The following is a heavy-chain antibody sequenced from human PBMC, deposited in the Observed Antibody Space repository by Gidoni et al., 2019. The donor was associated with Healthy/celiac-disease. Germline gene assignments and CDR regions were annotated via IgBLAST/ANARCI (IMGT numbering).Heavy chain of an antibody. CDR2: ICSSDGST. D-gene: IGHD1-26*01. CDR1: GFTFCSYA. J-gene: IGHJ6*03. Sequence: EVHLLEYGGGLVPHGGSLRLSCAASGFTFCSYAMSWVRQAPGQGLEWVSAICSSDGSTYYADSLMGRFTITRDNSKNTLYLLMNSLGAADTAVYYYAKDLANIYYMDVWGKGTTVTVSS. V-gene: IGHV3-23*01. CDR3: AKDLANIYYMDV.